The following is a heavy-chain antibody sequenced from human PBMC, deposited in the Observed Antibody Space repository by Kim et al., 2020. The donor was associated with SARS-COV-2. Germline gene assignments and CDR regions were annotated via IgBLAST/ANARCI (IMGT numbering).Heavy chain of an antibody. V-gene: IGHV3-73*01. J-gene: IGHJ3*02. D-gene: IGHD2-21*01. CDR3: TRRGDELPDAFDI. Sequence: GGSLRLSCAASGFTFSGSAMHWVRQASGKGLEWVGRIRSKANSYATAYAASVKGRFTISRDDSKNTAYLQMNSLKTEDTAVYYCTRRGDELPDAFDIWGQGTMVTVSS. CDR2: IRSKANSYAT. CDR1: GFTFSGSA.